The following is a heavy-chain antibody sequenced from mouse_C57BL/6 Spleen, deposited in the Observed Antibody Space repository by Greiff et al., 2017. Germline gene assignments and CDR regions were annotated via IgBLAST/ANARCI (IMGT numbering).Heavy chain of an antibody. D-gene: IGHD2-5*01. CDR1: GYTFTSYW. CDR2: IDPSDSYT. J-gene: IGHJ3*01. Sequence: QVQLQQPGAELVRPGTSVKLSCKASGYTFTSYWMHWVKQRPGQGLEWIGVIDPSDSYTNYNQKFKGKATLTVDTASSTAYMQLSSLTSEDSAVYYCAKMPAYYSNPNLSLAWFAYWGQGTLVTVSA. CDR3: AKMPAYYSNPNLSLAWFAY. V-gene: IGHV1-59*01.